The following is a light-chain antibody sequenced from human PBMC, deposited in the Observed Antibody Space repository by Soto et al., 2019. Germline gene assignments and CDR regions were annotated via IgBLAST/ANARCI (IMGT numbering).Light chain of an antibody. Sequence: DIQMTQSPSSLSSSVGDRVTITCRASQGISSYLAWFQQKPGKAPKSLIYAASSWQSGLPSRFSGSGSGTYFPLTISSLPHEDFATYCCQQYNSYPLTFGQGTKVEIK. CDR3: QQYNSYPLT. CDR2: AAS. J-gene: IGKJ1*01. CDR1: QGISSY. V-gene: IGKV1-16*01.